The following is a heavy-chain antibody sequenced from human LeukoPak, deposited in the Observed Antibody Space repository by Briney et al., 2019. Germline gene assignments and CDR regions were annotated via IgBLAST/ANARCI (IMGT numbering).Heavy chain of an antibody. CDR1: GFTFSSYA. J-gene: IGHJ4*02. D-gene: IGHD1-26*01. CDR3: AKLGSYSDYFDY. Sequence: GSLRLSCAASGFTFSSYAMHWVRQAPGKGLEWVAVISYDGSNKYYADSVKGRFTISRDNSKNTLYLQMNSLRAEDTAVYYCAKLGSYSDYFDYWGQGTLVTVSS. CDR2: ISYDGSNK. V-gene: IGHV3-30-3*01.